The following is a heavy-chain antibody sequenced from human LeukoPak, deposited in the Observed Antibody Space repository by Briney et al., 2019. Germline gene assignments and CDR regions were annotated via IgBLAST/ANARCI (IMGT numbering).Heavy chain of an antibody. Sequence: SETLSLTCTVSGGSISSYYWSWIRQPPGKGLEWIGYIYYSGSTNYNPSLKSRVTISVDTSENQFSLKLSSVTAADTAVYYCARITMVRGVIYYYYYGMDVWGQGTTVTVSS. D-gene: IGHD3-10*01. V-gene: IGHV4-59*08. CDR3: ARITMVRGVIYYYYYGMDV. CDR2: IYYSGST. CDR1: GGSISSYY. J-gene: IGHJ6*02.